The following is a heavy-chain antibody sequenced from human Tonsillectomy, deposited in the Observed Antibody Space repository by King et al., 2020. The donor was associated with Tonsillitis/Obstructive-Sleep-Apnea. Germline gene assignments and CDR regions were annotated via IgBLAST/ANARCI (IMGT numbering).Heavy chain of an antibody. Sequence: QLVQSGAEVKKPGASVKVSCKASGYSFISYYMHWVRQAPGQGLEWMGIINPSGGSTNYAQKFQGRVTMTRDTSTSTVYMELSSLRSEDTAVYYCATQRDYDFWSGFYGPPDDAAFDIWGQGTMVTVSS. CDR2: INPSGGST. D-gene: IGHD3-3*01. V-gene: IGHV1-46*01. J-gene: IGHJ3*02. CDR3: ATQRDYDFWSGFYGPPDDAAFDI. CDR1: GYSFISYY.